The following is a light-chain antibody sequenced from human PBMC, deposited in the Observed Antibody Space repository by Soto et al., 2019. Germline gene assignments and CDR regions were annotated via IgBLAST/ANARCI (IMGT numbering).Light chain of an antibody. CDR2: GNS. J-gene: IGLJ1*01. Sequence: QSVLTQPPSVSGAPGQTVTISCTGSSSNLGAGYDVHWYQQLPGTAPKLVIFGNSKRPSGIPDRFSGSKSASSASLAITGLQAEDEADYYYQSYDSSLTGFYIFGTGTKVTVL. V-gene: IGLV1-40*01. CDR3: QSYDSSLTGFYI. CDR1: SSNLGAGYD.